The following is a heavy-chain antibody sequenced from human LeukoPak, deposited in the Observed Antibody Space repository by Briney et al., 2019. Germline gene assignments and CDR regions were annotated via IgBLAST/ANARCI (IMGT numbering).Heavy chain of an antibody. CDR2: TYYRSKWYN. CDR3: ARVDSSNWYEYRGYFDY. J-gene: IGHJ4*02. Sequence: SQTLSLTCAISGDSVSSNSAAWNWIRQSPSRGLEWLGRTYYRSKWYNDYAVSVKSRITINPDTSKNQFSLQLNSVTPEDTAVYYCARVDSSNWYEYRGYFDYWGQGTLVTVSS. D-gene: IGHD6-13*01. V-gene: IGHV6-1*01. CDR1: GDSVSSNSAA.